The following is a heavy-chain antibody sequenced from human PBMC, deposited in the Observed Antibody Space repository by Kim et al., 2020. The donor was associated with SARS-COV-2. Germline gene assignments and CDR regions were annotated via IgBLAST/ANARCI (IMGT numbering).Heavy chain of an antibody. CDR2: IYYSGST. Sequence: SETLSLTCTVSGGSISSSSYYWGWIRQPPGKGLEWIGSIYYSGSTYYNPSLKSRVTISVDTSKNQFSLKLSSVTAADTAVYYCASVLPKYGSGSYSGDYWGQGTLVTVSS. CDR1: GGSISSSSYY. CDR3: ASVLPKYGSGSYSGDY. J-gene: IGHJ4*02. D-gene: IGHD3-10*01. V-gene: IGHV4-39*01.